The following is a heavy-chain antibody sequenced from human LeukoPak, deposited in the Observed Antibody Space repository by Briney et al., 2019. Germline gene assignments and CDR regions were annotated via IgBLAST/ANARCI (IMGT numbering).Heavy chain of an antibody. V-gene: IGHV4-39*01. CDR3: ARHLGPYSASYLDY. D-gene: IGHD1-26*01. CDR1: GASISSSTYY. Sequence: SGTLSLTCTVSGASISSSTYYWGWIRQSPGKGLEWIGSVSYAVNTYYNPSLKSRVTIPADTSKNQFSLKMNFVTAADTALYYCARHLGPYSASYLDYWGQGSLVTVPS. J-gene: IGHJ4*02. CDR2: VSYAVNT.